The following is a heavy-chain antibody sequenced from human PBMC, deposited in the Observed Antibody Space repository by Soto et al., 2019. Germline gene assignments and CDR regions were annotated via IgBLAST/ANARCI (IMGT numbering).Heavy chain of an antibody. V-gene: IGHV1-8*01. J-gene: IGHJ5*02. CDR2: MNPNSGNT. CDR1: GYTFTSYD. D-gene: IGHD5-18*01. CDR3: ARERGGRSSYRFDP. Sequence: GASVKVSCKASGYTFTSYDINWVRQATGQGLEWMGWMNPNSGNTAYAQKFQGRVTMTRNTSISTAYMELSSLRSEDTAVYYCARERGGRSSYRFDPWGQGTLVTVSS.